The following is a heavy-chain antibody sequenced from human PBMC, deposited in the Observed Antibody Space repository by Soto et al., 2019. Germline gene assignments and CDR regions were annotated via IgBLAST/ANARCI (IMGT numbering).Heavy chain of an antibody. J-gene: IGHJ4*02. CDR2: IKPGTSDI. CDR3: ARQLSHICDS. D-gene: IGHD3-3*02. CDR1: GYKFGSAW. Sequence: GESLKISGKGVGYKFGSAWIGWVRQMRGKGLEWMGIIKPGTSDIRYSPSCRGHVTISADEAVSTAYLQWSSLKASDTAMYYCARQLSHICDSWGQGTLVTVSS. V-gene: IGHV5-51*01.